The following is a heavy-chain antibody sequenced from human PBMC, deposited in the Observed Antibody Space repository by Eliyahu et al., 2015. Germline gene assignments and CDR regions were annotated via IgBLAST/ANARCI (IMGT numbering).Heavy chain of an antibody. J-gene: IGHJ4*02. D-gene: IGHD4-23*01. Sequence: QLQLQESGPGLVKPSETLSLTCTVSGGSISTSSYYWGWIRPPPGKGLEWIGSIYYTGSTYYNASLKSRVTISVDTSKNQFFLKVSSMTGADTAVYFCARRGDGGKSFDYWGQGTLVTVSS. V-gene: IGHV4-39*01. CDR1: GGSISTSSYY. CDR3: ARRGDGGKSFDY. CDR2: IYYTGST.